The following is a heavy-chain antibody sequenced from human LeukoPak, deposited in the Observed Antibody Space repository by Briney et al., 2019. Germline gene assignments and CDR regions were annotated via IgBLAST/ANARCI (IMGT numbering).Heavy chain of an antibody. CDR3: ARSVYSRGSYRYYFDY. Sequence: PSETLSLTCAVSGYSISSGYYWGWIRPPPGKGLEWIGMIYHSGSTYYNPSRKSRVTISVDTSKNLFSLKLSSVTAADTAVYYCARSVYSRGSYRYYFDYWGQGTLVTVSS. CDR1: GYSISSGYY. D-gene: IGHD1-26*01. V-gene: IGHV4-38-2*01. CDR2: IYHSGST. J-gene: IGHJ4*02.